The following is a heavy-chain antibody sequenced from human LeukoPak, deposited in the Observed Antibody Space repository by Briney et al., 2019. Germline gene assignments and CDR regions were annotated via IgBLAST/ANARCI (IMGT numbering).Heavy chain of an antibody. Sequence: GGSLRLSCAASGFNFSGYAMSWVRQAPEKGLEWVSGISDSGGSTYYADSVKGRFTISRDNSKNTLYLQMNSLRAEDTAVYYCAKDSGRITMIVVVITSFDYWGQGTLVTVSS. J-gene: IGHJ4*02. CDR2: ISDSGGST. CDR1: GFNFSGYA. CDR3: AKDSGRITMIVVVITSFDY. V-gene: IGHV3-23*01. D-gene: IGHD3-22*01.